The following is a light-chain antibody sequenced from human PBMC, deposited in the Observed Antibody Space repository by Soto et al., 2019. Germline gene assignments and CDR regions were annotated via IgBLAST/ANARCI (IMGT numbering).Light chain of an antibody. CDR2: DAS. J-gene: IGKJ1*01. Sequence: DIQMTQSPSALSASVGDRVTITCRASQSISGWLAWYQQKPWKAPRLLIDDASYLERGVPSRFSGGGYGTDFTLTSSDLQPDDLGTYYCQQYNSLWTFGPGTKVEI. CDR1: QSISGW. V-gene: IGKV1-5*01. CDR3: QQYNSLWT.